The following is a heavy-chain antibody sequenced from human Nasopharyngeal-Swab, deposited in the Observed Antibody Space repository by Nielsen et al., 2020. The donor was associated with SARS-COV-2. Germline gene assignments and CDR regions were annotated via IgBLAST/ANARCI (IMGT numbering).Heavy chain of an antibody. CDR1: GYTFTSYA. D-gene: IGHD6-19*01. J-gene: IGHJ4*02. Sequence: ASVKVSCKASGYTFTSYAMNWVRQAPGQGLEWMGWINTNTGNPTYAQGFTGRFVFSLDTSVSTAYLQISSLKAEDTAVYYCARGYSSGWYDGWRDNPDMIDYWGQGTLVTVSS. V-gene: IGHV7-4-1*02. CDR2: INTNTGNP. CDR3: ARGYSSGWYDGWRDNPDMIDY.